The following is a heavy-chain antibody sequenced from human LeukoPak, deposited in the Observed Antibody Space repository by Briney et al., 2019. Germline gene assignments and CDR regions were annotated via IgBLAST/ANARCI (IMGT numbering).Heavy chain of an antibody. CDR3: ARDWSSSSWEEDFDY. Sequence: ASVTVSCKASGGTFSSYAISWVRQAPGQGLEWLGRIIPILGIANYAQKFQGRVTITADKSTSTAYMELSSLRSEDTAVYYCARDWSSSSWEEDFDYWGQGTLVTVSS. J-gene: IGHJ4*02. D-gene: IGHD6-13*01. V-gene: IGHV1-69*04. CDR1: GGTFSSYA. CDR2: IIPILGIA.